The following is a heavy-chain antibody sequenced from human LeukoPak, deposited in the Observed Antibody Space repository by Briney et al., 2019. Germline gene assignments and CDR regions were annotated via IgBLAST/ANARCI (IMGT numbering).Heavy chain of an antibody. CDR2: INHSGST. V-gene: IGHV4-34*01. CDR3: ARSLVVPAAPEDNDAFDI. J-gene: IGHJ3*02. CDR1: GGSISGYY. Sequence: SETLSLTCAVYGGSISGYYWSWIRQPPGKGLEWIGEINHSGSTNYNPSLKSRVTISVDTSKNQFSLKLSSVTAADTAVYYCARSLVVPAAPEDNDAFDIWGQGTMVTVSS. D-gene: IGHD2-2*01.